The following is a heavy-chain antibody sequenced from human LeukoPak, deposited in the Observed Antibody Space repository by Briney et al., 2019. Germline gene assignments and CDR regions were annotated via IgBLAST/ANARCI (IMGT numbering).Heavy chain of an antibody. CDR3: ARDRPYYDILTGYYIGEAFDI. V-gene: IGHV3-53*01. CDR1: GFTVSSKY. J-gene: IGHJ3*02. D-gene: IGHD3-9*01. CDR2: IYSGGST. Sequence: PGGSLRLSCAASGFTVSSKYMSLVRQAPGKGLEWVSVIYSGGSTYYADSVKGRFTISRDNSKNTLYLQMNSLRDEDTAVYYCARDRPYYDILTGYYIGEAFDIWGQGTMVTVSS.